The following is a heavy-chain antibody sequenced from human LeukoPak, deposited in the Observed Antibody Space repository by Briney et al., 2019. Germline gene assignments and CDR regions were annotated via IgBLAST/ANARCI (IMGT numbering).Heavy chain of an antibody. J-gene: IGHJ4*02. D-gene: IGHD3-22*01. Sequence: SVKVSCKASGYTFTSYAMHWVRQAPGQRLEWMGRIIPILGIANYAQKFQGRVTITADKSTSTAYMELSSLRSEDTAVYYCARGAYYYDSSGDLGVYWGQGTLVTVSS. CDR2: IIPILGIA. CDR1: GYTFTSYA. V-gene: IGHV1-69*04. CDR3: ARGAYYYDSSGDLGVY.